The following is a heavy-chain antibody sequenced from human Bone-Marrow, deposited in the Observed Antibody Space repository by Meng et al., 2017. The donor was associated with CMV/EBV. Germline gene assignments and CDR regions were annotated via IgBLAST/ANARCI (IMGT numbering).Heavy chain of an antibody. CDR2: MNPNSGNT. Sequence: ASVQVSCKASGYTFTSYDINWVRQATGQGLEWMGWMNPNSGNTGYAQKFQGRVTMTRNTSISTAYMELSSLRSEDTAVYYCARSDAPWGIAVAGTYWFDPWGQGTLVTVSS. D-gene: IGHD6-19*01. CDR1: GYTFTSYD. V-gene: IGHV1-8*01. J-gene: IGHJ5*02. CDR3: ARSDAPWGIAVAGTYWFDP.